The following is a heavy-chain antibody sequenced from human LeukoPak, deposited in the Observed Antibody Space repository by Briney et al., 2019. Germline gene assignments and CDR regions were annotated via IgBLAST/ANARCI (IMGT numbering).Heavy chain of an antibody. J-gene: IGHJ3*02. Sequence: GRSLRLSCAASGFTFSSYGMHWVRQAPGKGLEWVAVISYDGSNKYYADSVKGRFTISRDNSKNTLYLQMNSLRAEDTAVYYCANLVVVVPAALGYCSGASCLKAFDIWGQGTMVTVSS. D-gene: IGHD2-15*01. CDR3: ANLVVVVPAALGYCSGASCLKAFDI. CDR1: GFTFSSYG. CDR2: ISYDGSNK. V-gene: IGHV3-30*18.